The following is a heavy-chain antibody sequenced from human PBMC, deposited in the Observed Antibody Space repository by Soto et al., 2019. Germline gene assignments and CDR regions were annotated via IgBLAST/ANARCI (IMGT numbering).Heavy chain of an antibody. Sequence: GGSLRLSCAASGFTFSSYAMSWVRQAPGKGLEWVSAISGSGGSTYYADSVKGRFTISRDNSKNTLYLQMNSLRAEDTAVYYCVKFRGHDFCSGMDVWGQGTTVTVSS. V-gene: IGHV3-23*01. CDR3: VKFRGHDFCSGMDV. D-gene: IGHD3-3*01. J-gene: IGHJ6*02. CDR2: ISGSGGST. CDR1: GFTFSSYA.